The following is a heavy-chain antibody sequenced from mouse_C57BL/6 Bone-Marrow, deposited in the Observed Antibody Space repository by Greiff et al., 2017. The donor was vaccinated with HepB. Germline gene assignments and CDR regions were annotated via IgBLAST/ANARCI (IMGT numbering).Heavy chain of an antibody. V-gene: IGHV6-6*01. CDR1: GFTFSDAW. Sequence: EVQVVESGGGLVQPGGSMKLSCAASGFTFSDAWMDWVRQSPEKGLEWVAEIRTKGNNHATYYAVSVKGRFTISRDDSKRSVDLHMNSSRAEDTGTYWCTRTRGNYRFAYWGQGTLVTVSA. CDR3: TRTRGNYRFAY. CDR2: IRTKGNNHAT. J-gene: IGHJ3*01. D-gene: IGHD2-1*01.